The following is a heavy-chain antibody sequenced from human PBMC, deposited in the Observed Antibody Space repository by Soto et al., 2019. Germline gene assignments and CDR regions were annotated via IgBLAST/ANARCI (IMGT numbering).Heavy chain of an antibody. J-gene: IGHJ5*02. CDR3: ARGLSIVVVPAAIPWFDP. Sequence: GGSLRLSCAASGFTFSDYYMSWIRQAPGKGLEWVSYISSSGSTIYYADSVKGRFTISRDNAKNSLYLQMNSLRAEDTAVYYCARGLSIVVVPAAIPWFDPWGQGXLVTVSS. D-gene: IGHD2-2*01. CDR1: GFTFSDYY. CDR2: ISSSGSTI. V-gene: IGHV3-11*01.